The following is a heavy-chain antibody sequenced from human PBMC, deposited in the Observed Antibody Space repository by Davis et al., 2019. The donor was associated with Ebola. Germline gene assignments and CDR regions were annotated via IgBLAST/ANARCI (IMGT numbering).Heavy chain of an antibody. CDR1: GFSFDDYA. CDR3: VRDGGSSWPYGLDV. J-gene: IGHJ6*02. V-gene: IGHV3-43D*04. D-gene: IGHD6-13*01. CDR2: ISWDGGLI. Sequence: GESLKISCAASGFSFDDYAMHWVRQVPGKGLEWVSFISWDGGLIHYGDSVKGRFPISRDNSKNSLSLQMNSLRTEDTALYYCVRDGGSSWPYGLDVWGQGTTVTVSS.